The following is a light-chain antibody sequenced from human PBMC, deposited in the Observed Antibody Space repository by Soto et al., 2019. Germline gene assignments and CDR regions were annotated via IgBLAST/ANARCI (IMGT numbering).Light chain of an antibody. V-gene: IGKV3-20*01. Sequence: EVLMPQSPDTQYLSPGQRATLSCRASQPVSSNYLAWCRQRPGQAPRLLIYGASTRAAGIPDRFSGSGSGTDFTLTITRLEPEDFAVYYCQQYGSSPRTFGQGTKVDI. CDR3: QQYGSSPRT. CDR1: QPVSSNY. CDR2: GAS. J-gene: IGKJ1*01.